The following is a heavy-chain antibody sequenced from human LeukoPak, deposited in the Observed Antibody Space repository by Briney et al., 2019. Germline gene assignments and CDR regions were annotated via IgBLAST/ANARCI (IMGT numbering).Heavy chain of an antibody. Sequence: SETLSLTCTVSGGSISSYYWSWVRQPPGKGLEWVGYIYYSGSNNYNPSLKSGVTISVDTSKNQFSLKLSSVTAADTAVYYCARGDGYNDYYYYGMDVWGQGTTVTVSS. D-gene: IGHD5-24*01. CDR3: ARGDGYNDYYYYGMDV. J-gene: IGHJ6*02. CDR2: IYYSGSN. V-gene: IGHV4-59*01. CDR1: GGSISSYY.